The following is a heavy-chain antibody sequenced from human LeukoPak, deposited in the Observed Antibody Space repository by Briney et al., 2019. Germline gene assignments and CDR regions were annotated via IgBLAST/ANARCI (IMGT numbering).Heavy chain of an antibody. CDR1: GFTFNRCW. Sequence: PGGSLRLSCVVSGFTFNRCWMNWVRQAPGKGLEWVSSICSRSSDTYYADSVTGRFTISRDNAKNSLYLQMNSLRAEDTAVYYCAKIAYSSGSELFDSWGQGTLVTVSS. CDR3: AKIAYSSGSELFDS. D-gene: IGHD6-19*01. CDR2: ICSRSSDT. V-gene: IGHV3-21*01. J-gene: IGHJ4*02.